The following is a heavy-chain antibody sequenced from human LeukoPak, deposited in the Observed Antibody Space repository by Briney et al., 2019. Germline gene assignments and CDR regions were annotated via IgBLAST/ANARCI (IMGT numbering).Heavy chain of an antibody. Sequence: RASVKVSCKASGYTFTDYYLHWVRQAPGQGLEWMGWISAYNGNTNYAQKLQGRVTMTTDTSTSTAYMELRSLRSDDTAVYYCARDPRTAKYYDFWSGYYRYWGQGTLVTVSS. D-gene: IGHD3-3*01. CDR3: ARDPRTAKYYDFWSGYYRY. J-gene: IGHJ4*02. V-gene: IGHV1-18*04. CDR1: GYTFTDYY. CDR2: ISAYNGNT.